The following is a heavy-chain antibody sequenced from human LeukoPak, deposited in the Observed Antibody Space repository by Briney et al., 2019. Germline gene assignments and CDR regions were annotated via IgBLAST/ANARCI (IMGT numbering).Heavy chain of an antibody. CDR2: IYYSGST. CDR1: GGSISSNNGY. CDR3: VRHGWGSSWYPDY. Sequence: SETLSLTCRVSGGSISSNNGYWGWIRQPPGKGLEWIGSIYYSGSTYYNPSLKSRVTISVDTSKNQFSLKLSSVTAADTAVYYCVRHGWGSSWYPDYWGRGTLVTVSS. D-gene: IGHD6-13*01. V-gene: IGHV4-39*01. J-gene: IGHJ4*02.